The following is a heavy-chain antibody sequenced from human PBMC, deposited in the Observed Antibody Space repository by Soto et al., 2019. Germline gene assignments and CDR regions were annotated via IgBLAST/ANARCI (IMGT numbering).Heavy chain of an antibody. D-gene: IGHD3-16*01. Sequence: ASVKVSCKASGYTFTGYYMHWVRQAPGQGLEWMGWINPNSGGTNYAQKFQGWVTMTRDTSISTAYMELSRLRSDDTAVYYCARDGAEDYYYGMDVWGQGTTVTVSS. V-gene: IGHV1-2*04. J-gene: IGHJ6*02. CDR1: GYTFTGYY. CDR3: ARDGAEDYYYGMDV. CDR2: INPNSGGT.